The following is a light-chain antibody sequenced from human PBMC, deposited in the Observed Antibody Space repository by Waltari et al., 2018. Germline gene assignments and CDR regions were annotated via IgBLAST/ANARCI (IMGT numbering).Light chain of an antibody. CDR2: AAS. Sequence: SALTQPPSVSGSPGQSITISCTGTSRDVGGYNYVSWYRQHPGKAPNLMIYAASNRHLGGSNRSSGSKAGNTACLTISGLQAEDEADYYCSSYSSSSSRVYGTGAKVTVL. J-gene: IGLJ1*01. CDR3: SSYSSSSSRV. V-gene: IGLV2-14*03. CDR1: SRDVGGYNY.